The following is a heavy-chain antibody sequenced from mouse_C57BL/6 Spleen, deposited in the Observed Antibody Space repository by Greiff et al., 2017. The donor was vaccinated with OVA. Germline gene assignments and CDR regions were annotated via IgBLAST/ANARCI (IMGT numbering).Heavy chain of an antibody. D-gene: IGHD1-1*01. Sequence: VQLQQSGPVLVKPGASVKMSCKASGYTFTDYYMNWVKQSHGKSLEWIGVINPYNGGTSYNQKFKGKATLTVDKSSSTAYMELNSLTSEDSAVYYCASERHYYGSSYGYFDVWGTGTTVTVS. J-gene: IGHJ1*03. CDR2: INPYNGGT. V-gene: IGHV1-19*01. CDR3: ASERHYYGSSYGYFDV. CDR1: GYTFTDYY.